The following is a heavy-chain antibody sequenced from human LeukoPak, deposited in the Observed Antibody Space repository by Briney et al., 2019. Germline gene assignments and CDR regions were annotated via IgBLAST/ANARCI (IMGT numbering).Heavy chain of an antibody. CDR2: ISSSGSTI. CDR1: GFTFSDYY. D-gene: IGHD2-2*01. Sequence: GGSLRLSCAASGFTFSDYYMSWIRQAPGKGLEWVSYISSSGSTIYYADSVEGRFTISRDNAKNSLYLQMNSLRAEDTAVYYCARDYCSSTSCLNWFDPWGQGTLVTVSS. V-gene: IGHV3-11*01. J-gene: IGHJ5*02. CDR3: ARDYCSSTSCLNWFDP.